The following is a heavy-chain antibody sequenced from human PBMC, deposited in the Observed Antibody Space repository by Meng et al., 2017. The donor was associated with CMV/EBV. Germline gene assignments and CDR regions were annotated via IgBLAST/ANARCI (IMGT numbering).Heavy chain of an antibody. CDR3: SRTLSYYLTWFDH. CDR2: LYYNGVT. Sequence: CNFSSSSVSRSYWNWLRQPPSNSLGWVDYLYYNGVTNYNPSLKSRVTISVDTSKDKFSLKLSSVSAADTAVYYCSRTLSYYLTWFDHWGQGTLVTVSS. J-gene: IGHJ5*02. D-gene: IGHD2/OR15-2a*01. CDR1: SSSVSRSY. V-gene: IGHV4-59*02.